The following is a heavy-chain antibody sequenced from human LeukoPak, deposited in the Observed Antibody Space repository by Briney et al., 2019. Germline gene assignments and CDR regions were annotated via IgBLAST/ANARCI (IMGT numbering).Heavy chain of an antibody. Sequence: ASVKVSCKASGYTFSGYYIHWVRQAPGQGLEWMGWISPSTGGTNYAQKFQGRVIMTRDTSIATAYMELRRLRSDDTAVYFYASPKYGDLYFDYWGQGTLVTVAS. V-gene: IGHV1-2*02. CDR1: GYTFSGYY. J-gene: IGHJ4*02. CDR2: ISPSTGGT. CDR3: ASPKYGDLYFDY. D-gene: IGHD2-21*02.